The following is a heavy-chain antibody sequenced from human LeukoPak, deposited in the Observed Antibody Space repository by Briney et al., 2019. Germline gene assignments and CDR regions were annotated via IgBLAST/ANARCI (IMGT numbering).Heavy chain of an antibody. CDR1: GGTFSSYA. Sequence: SVKVSCKASGGTFSSYAISWVRQAPGQGLEWMGGIIPIFGTANYAQKFQGRVTITADESTSTAYMELSSPRSEDTAVYYCARDAPGIKYYYGMDVWGQGTTVTVSS. CDR2: IIPIFGTA. D-gene: IGHD3-10*01. J-gene: IGHJ6*02. CDR3: ARDAPGIKYYYGMDV. V-gene: IGHV1-69*13.